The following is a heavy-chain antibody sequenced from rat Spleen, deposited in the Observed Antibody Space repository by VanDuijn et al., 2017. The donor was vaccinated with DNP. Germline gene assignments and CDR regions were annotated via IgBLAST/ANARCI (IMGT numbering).Heavy chain of an antibody. CDR1: GFTFSDYY. CDR3: ARHVLPLRVWDY. V-gene: IGHV5-22*01. J-gene: IGHJ2*01. CDR2: ISYDGGST. Sequence: EVQLVESGGGLVQPGRSLKLSCAASGFTFSDYYMAWVRQAPTKGLEWVAYISYDGGSTYYGDSVKGRFTISRDNAKSTLYLQTNSLRSEDMATYYCARHVLPLRVWDYWGQGVMVTVSS. D-gene: IGHD1-4*01.